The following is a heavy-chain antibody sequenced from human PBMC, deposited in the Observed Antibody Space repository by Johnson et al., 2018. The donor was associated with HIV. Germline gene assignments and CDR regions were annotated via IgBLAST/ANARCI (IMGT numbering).Heavy chain of an antibody. D-gene: IGHD6-13*01. CDR2: INWNSGSI. CDR3: ARDEYALRAAAGKSAFDS. Sequence: QLVESGGGVVRPGGSLRLSCAASGFTFDDYGLSWVRQAPGKGLAWVSGINWNSGSIGYVDSVKGRFTISRDNAKNSLYLQMNSLRAEDTAVYYCARDEYALRAAAGKSAFDSWGQGTMVTVSS. CDR1: GFTFDDYG. J-gene: IGHJ3*02. V-gene: IGHV3-20*04.